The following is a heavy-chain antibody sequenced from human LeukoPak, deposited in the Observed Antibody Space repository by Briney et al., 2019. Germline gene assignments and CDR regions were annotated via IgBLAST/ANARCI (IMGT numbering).Heavy chain of an antibody. Sequence: PGESLTLSCAVSGLTFSDSGLIWVRQAPEKRLEWVAVTAGGDDVIQYADSVKGRFTISTDNSKNPVYLQMNSLRAEDTALYFCANYIQRPPGMDVWGQGTMVTVSS. D-gene: IGHD6-25*01. J-gene: IGHJ6*02. V-gene: IGHV3-23*01. CDR3: ANYIQRPPGMDV. CDR2: TAGGDDVI. CDR1: GLTFSDSG.